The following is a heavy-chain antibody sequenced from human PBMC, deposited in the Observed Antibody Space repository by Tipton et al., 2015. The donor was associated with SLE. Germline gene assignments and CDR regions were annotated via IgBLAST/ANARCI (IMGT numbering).Heavy chain of an antibody. CDR3: ASRGGRIFGILSDI. CDR1: GDSISSSNYN. J-gene: IGHJ3*02. Sequence: TLSLTCSVSGDSISSSNYNWGWIRQPPGKGLEWIGNIYYTGDTYYNPSLKSRVTISVDTSKNQFSLKLTSVTAVDTAVYYCASRGGRIFGILSDIWGQGTLVTVSS. D-gene: IGHD3-3*01. V-gene: IGHV4-39*01. CDR2: IYYTGDT.